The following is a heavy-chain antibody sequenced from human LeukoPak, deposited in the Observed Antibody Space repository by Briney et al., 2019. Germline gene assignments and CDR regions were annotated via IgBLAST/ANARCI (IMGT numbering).Heavy chain of an antibody. V-gene: IGHV3-21*01. CDR3: ARDRPGAYYYNSSGQTVRVVRGFDF. Sequence: GGSLRLSCAPSGFTSGMDSTKWVRQAPGKGLEWVSSISSSSSYIYYADSVKGRFTISRDNAKNSLYLQMNSLRAEDTAVYYRARDRPGAYYYNSSGQTVRVVRGFDFWGQGTLVTVSS. J-gene: IGHJ4*02. D-gene: IGHD3-22*01. CDR2: ISSSSSYI. CDR1: GFTSGMDS.